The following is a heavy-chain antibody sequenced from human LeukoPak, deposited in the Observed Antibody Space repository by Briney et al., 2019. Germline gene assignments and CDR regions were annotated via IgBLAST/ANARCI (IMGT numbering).Heavy chain of an antibody. CDR1: GYTFTSYY. D-gene: IGHD3-22*01. V-gene: IGHV1-46*01. CDR2: INPSGGST. J-gene: IGHJ4*02. CDR3: ARDFYDSSGLVGY. Sequence: GASVKVSCKASGYTFTSYYIHWVRQAPGQGLEWMGIINPSGGSTSYAQKSQGRVTMTRDMPTSTVYMELSSLRSEDTAVYYCARDFYDSSGLVGYWGQGTLVTVSS.